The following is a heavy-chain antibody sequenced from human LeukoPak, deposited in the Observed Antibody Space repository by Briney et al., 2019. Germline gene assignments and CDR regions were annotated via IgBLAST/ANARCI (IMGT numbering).Heavy chain of an antibody. J-gene: IGHJ4*02. CDR2: ISSSGGST. V-gene: IGHV3-23*01. D-gene: IGHD3-16*01. CDR1: GFTFSSYA. CDR3: AKDFIGAVPFDY. Sequence: GGSLRLSCAASGFTFSSYAVSWVRQAPGKGLEWVSAISSSGGSTYHADSVKGRFTISRDNSKNTLYLQMNSLRAEDTAVYYCAKDFIGAVPFDYWGQGTLVTVS.